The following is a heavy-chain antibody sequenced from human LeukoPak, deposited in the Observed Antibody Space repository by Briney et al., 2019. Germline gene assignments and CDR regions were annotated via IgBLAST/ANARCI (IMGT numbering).Heavy chain of an antibody. CDR2: ISSSGSTI. J-gene: IGHJ6*03. CDR1: GFTFSDYY. Sequence: PGGSLRLSCAASGFTFSDYYMSWIRQAPGKGLEWVSYISSSGSTIYYADSVKGRFTISRDNAKNSLYLQMNSLRAEDTAVYYCARDGDHNYYYYMDVWGKGTTVTVSS. D-gene: IGHD7-27*01. CDR3: ARDGDHNYYYYMDV. V-gene: IGHV3-11*04.